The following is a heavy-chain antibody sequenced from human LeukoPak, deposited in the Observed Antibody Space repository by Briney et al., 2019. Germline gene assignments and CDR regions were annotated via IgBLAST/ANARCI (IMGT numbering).Heavy chain of an antibody. Sequence: PGGSLRLSCAASGFTFSNNRMSWVRQAPGKGLEWVSVIYSDGSAYYADSVKGRFTISRDNSKNTLYLQMNSLRAEDTAVYYCAKEVISDGSGYYYPFDYWGQGTLVTVSS. D-gene: IGHD3-22*01. J-gene: IGHJ4*02. CDR2: IYSDGSA. CDR1: GFTFSNNR. CDR3: AKEVISDGSGYYYPFDY. V-gene: IGHV3-53*01.